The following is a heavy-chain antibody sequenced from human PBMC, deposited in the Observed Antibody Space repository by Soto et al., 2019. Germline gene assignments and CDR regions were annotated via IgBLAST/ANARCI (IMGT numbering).Heavy chain of an antibody. V-gene: IGHV4-31*03. J-gene: IGHJ4*02. CDR2: IYYTGST. CDR3: ARVRWYSFPYYFDY. Sequence: QVQLQESGPGQVKPSQTLSLTCTVSGDSITTGGYYWSWIRQRPGKGLEWIGYIYYTGSTTYNPSLKSRVTMSVDTSKNQFSLKLSSVTAADTAVYYCARVRWYSFPYYFDYWGQGTLVTASS. CDR1: GDSITTGGYY. D-gene: IGHD1-26*01.